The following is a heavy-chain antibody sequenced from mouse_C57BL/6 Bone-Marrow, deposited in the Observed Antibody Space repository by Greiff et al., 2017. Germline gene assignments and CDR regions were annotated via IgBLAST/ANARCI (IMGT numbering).Heavy chain of an antibody. CDR1: GYTFTDYE. CDR3: TRPPPFYYGSSYVAY. Sequence: VQLQQSGAELVRPGASVTLSCKASGYTFTDYEMHWVKQTPLHGLEWIGAIDPETGGTAYNQKFKGKAILTADKSSSTAYMELRSLTSEDSAVYYCTRPPPFYYGSSYVAYWGQGTLVTVSA. CDR2: IDPETGGT. V-gene: IGHV1-15*01. J-gene: IGHJ3*01. D-gene: IGHD1-1*01.